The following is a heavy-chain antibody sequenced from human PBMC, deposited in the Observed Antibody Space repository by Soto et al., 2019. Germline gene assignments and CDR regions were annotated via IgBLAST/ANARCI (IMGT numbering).Heavy chain of an antibody. D-gene: IGHD5-12*01. CDR1: CGSISSGDYY. CDR2: IYYSGST. Sequence: PSETLSLTCTVSCGSISSGDYYWSWIRQPPGKGLEWIGYIYYSGSTYYNPSLKSRVTISVDTSKNQFSLKLSSVTAADTAVYYCARVGSGYDYYFDYWGQGTLVTVSS. J-gene: IGHJ4*02. CDR3: ARVGSGYDYYFDY. V-gene: IGHV4-30-4*01.